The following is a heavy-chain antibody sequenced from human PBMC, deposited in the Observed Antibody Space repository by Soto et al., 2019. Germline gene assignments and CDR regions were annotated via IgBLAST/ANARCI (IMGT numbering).Heavy chain of an antibody. Sequence: QMQLVQSGPEVKKPGTSVKVSCKASGFTFTSSAMQWVRQARGQRLEWIGWIVVGSGNTNYAQKFQERVTITRDMSTSTADMELSSLRSEDTAVYYCAADNVSSGSYYYYYGMDVWGQGTTVTVSS. D-gene: IGHD3-10*01. CDR2: IVVGSGNT. V-gene: IGHV1-58*02. CDR3: AADNVSSGSYYYYYGMDV. CDR1: GFTFTSSA. J-gene: IGHJ6*02.